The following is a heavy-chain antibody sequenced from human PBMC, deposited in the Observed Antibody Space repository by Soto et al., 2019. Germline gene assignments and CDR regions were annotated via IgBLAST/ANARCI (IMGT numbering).Heavy chain of an antibody. CDR3: ARQDAYCGGDCYSDAFDI. CDR1: GGSISSSSYY. J-gene: IGHJ3*02. CDR2: IYYSGST. Sequence: QLQLQESGPGLVKPSETLSLTCTVSGGSISSSSYYWGWIRQPPGTGLEWIGSIYYSGSTYYNPSLKSRVTISVDTSKNQFSLKLSSVTAADTAVYYCARQDAYCGGDCYSDAFDIWGQGTMVTVSS. V-gene: IGHV4-39*01. D-gene: IGHD2-21*02.